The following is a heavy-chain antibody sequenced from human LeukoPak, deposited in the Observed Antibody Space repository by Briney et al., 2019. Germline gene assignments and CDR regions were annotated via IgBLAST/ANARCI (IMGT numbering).Heavy chain of an antibody. CDR3: ARALYSSGPGDY. Sequence: ASVKVSCKASGYTFTSYGISWVRQAPGQGLEWMGWINAGNGNTKYSQKFQGRVTITRDTSASTAYMELSSLRSEDTAVYYCARALYSSGPGDYWGQGTLVTVSS. CDR1: GYTFTSYG. V-gene: IGHV1-3*01. D-gene: IGHD6-19*01. CDR2: INAGNGNT. J-gene: IGHJ4*02.